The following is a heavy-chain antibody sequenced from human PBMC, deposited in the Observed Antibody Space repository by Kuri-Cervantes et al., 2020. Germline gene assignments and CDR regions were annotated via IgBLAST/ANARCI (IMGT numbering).Heavy chain of an antibody. CDR3: ARVPTVLGYRNYYYYGMDV. J-gene: IGHJ6*02. CDR2: IYTSGST. D-gene: IGHD4-17*01. CDR1: GGSISSGGYY. Sequence: SETLSLTCTVSGGSISSGGYYWSWIRQPAGKGLEWIGRIYTSGSTNYNPSLKSRVTISVDTSKNQFSLKLSSVTAADTAVYYCARVPTVLGYRNYYYYGMDVWGQGTTVTVSS. V-gene: IGHV4-61*02.